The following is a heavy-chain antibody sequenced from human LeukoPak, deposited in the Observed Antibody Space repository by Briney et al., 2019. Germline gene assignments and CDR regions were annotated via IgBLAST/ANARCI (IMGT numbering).Heavy chain of an antibody. CDR3: ARAEGYYDSSGNDAFDI. CDR1: GFTFSSYG. Sequence: GGSLRLSCAASGFTFSSYGMHWVRQAPGKGLERVAVIWYDGSNKYYEDSVKGGFTISRDNSKNTLYLQMNSLRAEDTAVYYCARAEGYYDSSGNDAFDIWGQGTVVTVSS. CDR2: IWYDGSNK. J-gene: IGHJ3*02. D-gene: IGHD3-22*01. V-gene: IGHV3-33*01.